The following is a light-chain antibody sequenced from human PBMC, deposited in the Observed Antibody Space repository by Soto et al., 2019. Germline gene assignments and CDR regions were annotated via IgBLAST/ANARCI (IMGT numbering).Light chain of an antibody. CDR3: QAWDSSTEGV. V-gene: IGLV3-1*01. J-gene: IGLJ1*01. CDR2: QDT. CDR1: KLGNKY. Sequence: SYELTQPPSVSVSPGQTASITCSGDKLGNKYACWYQQKPGQSPVLVIYQDTKRPSGIPERFSGSNSGNTATLTISGTQAMDEADYYCQAWDSSTEGVFGTGTKVTV.